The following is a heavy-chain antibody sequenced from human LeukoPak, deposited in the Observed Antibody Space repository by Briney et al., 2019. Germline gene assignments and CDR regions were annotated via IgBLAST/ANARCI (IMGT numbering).Heavy chain of an antibody. V-gene: IGHV1-2*02. CDR3: ARDMVVRGVRGADY. J-gene: IGHJ4*02. Sequence: ASVKVSCKASGYTFTGYYMHWVRQAPGQGLEWMGWINPNRGGTNYAQKFQGRVAMTRDTSISTAYMELSRLRSDDTAVYYCARDMVVRGVRGADYWGQGTLVTVSS. CDR2: INPNRGGT. CDR1: GYTFTGYY. D-gene: IGHD3-10*01.